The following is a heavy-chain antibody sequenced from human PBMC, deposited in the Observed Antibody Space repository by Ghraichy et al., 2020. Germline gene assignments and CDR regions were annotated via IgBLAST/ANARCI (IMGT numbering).Heavy chain of an antibody. V-gene: IGHV4-39*07. D-gene: IGHD3-10*01. CDR2: IYYSGST. Sequence: GSLRLSCTVSGGSISSSSYYWGWIRQPPGKGLEWIGSIYYSGSTYYNPSLKSRVTISVDTSKNQFSLKLSSVTAADTAVYYCSRDALATMVRGVIGLDYWGQGTLVTVSS. CDR3: SRDALATMVRGVIGLDY. J-gene: IGHJ4*02. CDR1: GGSISSSSYY.